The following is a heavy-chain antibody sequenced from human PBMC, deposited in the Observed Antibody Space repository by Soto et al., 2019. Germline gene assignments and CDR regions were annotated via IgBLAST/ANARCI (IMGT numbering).Heavy chain of an antibody. Sequence: NSAASVKVSCKASGGTFSSYTISWVRQAPGQGLEWMGRIIPILGIANYAQKFQGRVTITADKSTSTAYMELSSLRSEDTAVYYCAREYCSCGSCYSGPLDYWGQGTLVTVSS. V-gene: IGHV1-69*04. CDR3: AREYCSCGSCYSGPLDY. CDR1: GGTFSSYT. D-gene: IGHD2-15*01. CDR2: IIPILGIA. J-gene: IGHJ4*02.